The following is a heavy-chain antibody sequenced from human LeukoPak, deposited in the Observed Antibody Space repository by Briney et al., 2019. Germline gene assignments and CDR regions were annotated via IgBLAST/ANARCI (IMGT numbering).Heavy chain of an antibody. D-gene: IGHD6-13*01. CDR3: AKDQAGLPGIAAAGTRWGYFDY. CDR1: GFTFSSYG. V-gene: IGHV3-30*18. CDR2: ISYDGSNK. Sequence: GGSLRLSCAASGFTFSSYGMHWVRQAPGKGLEWVAVISYDGSNKYYADSVKGRFTISRDNSKNTLYLQMNSLRAEDTAVYYCAKDQAGLPGIAAAGTRWGYFDYWGQGTLVTVS. J-gene: IGHJ4*02.